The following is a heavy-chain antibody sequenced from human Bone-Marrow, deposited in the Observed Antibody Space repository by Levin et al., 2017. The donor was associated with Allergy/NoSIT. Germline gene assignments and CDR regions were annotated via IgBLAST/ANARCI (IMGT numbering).Heavy chain of an antibody. CDR3: ARGNYDFWSGYIYYYYYYMDV. D-gene: IGHD3-3*01. CDR1: GYMFTSYG. Sequence: ASVKVSCKASGYMFTSYGISWVRQAPGQGLEWMGWITTYNGNTTYAQNLQGRVTMTTDTSTSTAYMELRSLRSDDTAMYYCARGNYDFWSGYIYYYYYYMDVWGKGTTVTVSS. V-gene: IGHV1-18*01. J-gene: IGHJ6*03. CDR2: ITTYNGNT.